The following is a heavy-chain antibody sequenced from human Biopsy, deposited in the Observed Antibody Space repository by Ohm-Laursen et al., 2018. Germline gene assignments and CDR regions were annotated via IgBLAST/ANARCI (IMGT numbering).Heavy chain of an antibody. Sequence: SLRLSCAASGFRFDNTGMHWVRQGPGKGLEWVAGISWSSDSITYAKSVTGRFTISRDNGENSLYLQMNSPRPDDTALYYCTKNTQWEGSGYLDAFHIWGHGAMVTVSS. V-gene: IGHV3-9*01. CDR2: ISWSSDSI. J-gene: IGHJ3*02. CDR3: TKNTQWEGSGYLDAFHI. D-gene: IGHD3-22*01. CDR1: GFRFDNTG.